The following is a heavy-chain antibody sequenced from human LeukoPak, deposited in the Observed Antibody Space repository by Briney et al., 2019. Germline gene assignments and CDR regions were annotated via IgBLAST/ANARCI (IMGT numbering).Heavy chain of an antibody. Sequence: GGSLRLSCAASGFTFSNNWMHWVRHTPEKGLVWVSRIKGDGSSVDYAVSVKGRFTISRDNSKNTLYLQMNSLRAEDTAVYYCARGPGYSSAFDYWGQGTLVTVSS. V-gene: IGHV3-74*01. J-gene: IGHJ4*02. D-gene: IGHD6-19*01. CDR1: GFTFSNNW. CDR3: ARGPGYSSAFDY. CDR2: IKGDGSSV.